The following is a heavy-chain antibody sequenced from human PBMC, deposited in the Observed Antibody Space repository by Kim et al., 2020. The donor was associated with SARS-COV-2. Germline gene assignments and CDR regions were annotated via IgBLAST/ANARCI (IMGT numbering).Heavy chain of an antibody. J-gene: IGHJ3*02. D-gene: IGHD2-2*01. CDR3: AKEEDIVVVPAAIPNNAFDI. Sequence: FTISRDNSKNTLYLQMNSLRAEDTAVYYCAKEEDIVVVPAAIPNNAFDIWGQGTMVTVSS. V-gene: IGHV3-23*01.